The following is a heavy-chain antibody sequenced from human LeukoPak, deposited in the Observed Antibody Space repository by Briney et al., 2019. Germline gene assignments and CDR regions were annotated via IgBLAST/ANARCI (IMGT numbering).Heavy chain of an antibody. V-gene: IGHV3-7*01. CDR3: AAGAGWLIDW. D-gene: IGHD6-19*01. CDR1: GFTFSNYW. Sequence: GGSLRLSCAASGFTFSNYWMNWVRQAPGKGMEWVAIIEKDGSEILYVDSVKGRFTISRDNAKNSLYLQMNSLRAEDAAVYYCAAGAGWLIDWWGQGTLVTVS. CDR2: IEKDGSEI. J-gene: IGHJ4*02.